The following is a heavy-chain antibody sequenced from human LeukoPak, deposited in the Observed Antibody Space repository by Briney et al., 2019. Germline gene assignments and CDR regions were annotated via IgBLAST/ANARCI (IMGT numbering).Heavy chain of an antibody. D-gene: IGHD2-8*01. CDR3: ARDSNPGGYMDV. J-gene: IGHJ6*03. Sequence: SVKVSCRASGGTFSSYAISWVRQAPGQGLEWMGGIIPIFGTANYAQKFQGRVTITTDESTSTAYMELSSLRSEDTAVYYCARDSNPGGYMDVWGKGTTVTVSS. CDR2: IIPIFGTA. CDR1: GGTFSSYA. V-gene: IGHV1-69*05.